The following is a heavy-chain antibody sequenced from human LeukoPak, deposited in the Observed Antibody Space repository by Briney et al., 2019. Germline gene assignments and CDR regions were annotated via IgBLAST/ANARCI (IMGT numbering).Heavy chain of an antibody. Sequence: ASVKASCKASGYTFTGYYMHWVRQAPGQGLEWMGWINPNSGGTNYAQKFQGRVTMTRDTSISTAYMELSRLRSDDTAVYYCARNRYGGNRSFDPWGQGTLVTVSS. D-gene: IGHD4-23*01. CDR3: ARNRYGGNRSFDP. J-gene: IGHJ5*02. CDR2: INPNSGGT. V-gene: IGHV1-2*02. CDR1: GYTFTGYY.